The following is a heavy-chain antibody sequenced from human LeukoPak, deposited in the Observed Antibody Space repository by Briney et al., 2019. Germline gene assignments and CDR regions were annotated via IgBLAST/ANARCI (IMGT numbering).Heavy chain of an antibody. CDR3: ATPLATVRGVIIRGGLDY. Sequence: PGGSLRLSCAASGFTFSSYGMSWVRQAPGKGLEWVSAISGSGGSTYYADSVKGRFTISRDNSKNTLYLQMNSLRAEDTAVYYCATPLATVRGVIIRGGLDYWGQGTLVTVSP. CDR2: ISGSGGST. CDR1: GFTFSSYG. J-gene: IGHJ4*02. V-gene: IGHV3-23*01. D-gene: IGHD3-10*01.